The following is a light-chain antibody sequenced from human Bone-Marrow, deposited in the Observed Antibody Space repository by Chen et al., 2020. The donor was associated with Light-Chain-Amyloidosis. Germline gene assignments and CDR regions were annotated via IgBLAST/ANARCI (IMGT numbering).Light chain of an antibody. V-gene: IGLV3-21*02. CDR3: QVWDRSSDRPV. CDR2: DDS. J-gene: IGLJ3*02. CDR1: NIGSTS. Sequence: SVLTQQSSVSVAPGQTATIACGGNNIGSTSVHWYQQTPGQAPLLVVYDDSDRPSGIPERLSGSNSGNTATLTISRVEAGDEADYYCQVWDRSSDRPVFGGGTKLTVL.